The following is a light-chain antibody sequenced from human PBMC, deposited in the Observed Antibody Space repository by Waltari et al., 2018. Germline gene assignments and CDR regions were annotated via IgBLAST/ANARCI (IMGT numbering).Light chain of an antibody. CDR1: QSFSTW. CDR3: EQYNSDSRS. J-gene: IGKJ2*01. CDR2: KAS. V-gene: IGKV1-5*03. Sequence: DIQMTQSPSSLSASVGDKVTITCRASQSFSTWLAWFQLKPGKAPKLLISKASNLESGVPSSFSGSGSGTEFTLTISSLLPEDFAAYYCEQYNSDSRSFGQGTRLEIK.